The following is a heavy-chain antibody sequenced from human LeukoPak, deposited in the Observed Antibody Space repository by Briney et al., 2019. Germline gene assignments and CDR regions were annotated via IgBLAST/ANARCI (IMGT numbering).Heavy chain of an antibody. D-gene: IGHD3-9*01. CDR2: IYYSGST. CDR3: ARVTGYTIEDYFDY. Sequence: SETLSLTCSVSDDSITMYYWSWIRQPSGKGLEWIGYIYYSGSTNYNPSLKSRVTISVKTSKNQFSLKLRSVTAADTAVYYCARVTGYTIEDYFDYWGQGTLVTVSS. J-gene: IGHJ4*02. V-gene: IGHV4-59*01. CDR1: DDSITMYY.